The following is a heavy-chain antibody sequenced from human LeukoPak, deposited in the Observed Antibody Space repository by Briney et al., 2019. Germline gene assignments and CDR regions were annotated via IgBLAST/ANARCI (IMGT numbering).Heavy chain of an antibody. J-gene: IGHJ3*02. V-gene: IGHV3-21*01. Sequence: PGGSLRLSCAASGFTFSSYSIDWVRQAPGKGLEWVPSISSSSSYIYYADSVKGRFTISRDNAKNSLYLQMNSVRAEDTAVYYCARGSSPWGTFDIWGQGTMVTVSS. CDR3: ARGSSPWGTFDI. CDR2: ISSSSSYI. D-gene: IGHD6-13*01. CDR1: GFTFSSYS.